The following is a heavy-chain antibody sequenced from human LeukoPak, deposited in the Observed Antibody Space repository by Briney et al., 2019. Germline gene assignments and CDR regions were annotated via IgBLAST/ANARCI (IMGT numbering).Heavy chain of an antibody. V-gene: IGHV3-48*03. CDR3: AKGGGGRLIYYYYMDV. Sequence: GGSLRLSCAAPGFAFSSYEMNWVRQAPGKGLEWVSYISSSGSTIYYADSVKGRFTISRDNAKNSLYLQTNSLRAEDMALYYCAKGGGGRLIYYYYMDVWGKGTTVTVSS. J-gene: IGHJ6*03. CDR2: ISSSGSTI. CDR1: GFAFSSYE. D-gene: IGHD3-16*01.